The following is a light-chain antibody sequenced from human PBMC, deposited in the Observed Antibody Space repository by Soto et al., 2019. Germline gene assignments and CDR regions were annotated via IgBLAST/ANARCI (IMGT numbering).Light chain of an antibody. J-gene: IGLJ2*01. CDR2: LEGSGSY. CDR1: SGHSSHI. V-gene: IGLV4-60*03. Sequence: QAVVTQSSSASASLGSSVKLTCTLGSGHSSHIIAWHQQQPGKAPRYLMKLEGSGSYNKGSGVPDRISGSSSGADRYLAISNLQSEDEADYYCETWDSNTRVFGGGTQLTVL. CDR3: ETWDSNTRV.